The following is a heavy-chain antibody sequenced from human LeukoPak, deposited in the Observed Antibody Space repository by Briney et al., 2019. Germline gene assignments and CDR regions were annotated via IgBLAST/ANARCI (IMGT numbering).Heavy chain of an antibody. CDR2: IYYSGST. D-gene: IGHD4-11*01. CDR3: ARDWETTVTEYYFDY. CDR1: GGSISSYY. V-gene: IGHV4-59*12. J-gene: IGHJ4*02. Sequence: SETLSLTCTVSGGSISSYYWSWIRQPPGKGLEWIGYIYYSGSTNYNPSLKSRVTMSVDTSKNQFSLKLSSVTAADTAVYYCARDWETTVTEYYFDYWGQGTLVTVSS.